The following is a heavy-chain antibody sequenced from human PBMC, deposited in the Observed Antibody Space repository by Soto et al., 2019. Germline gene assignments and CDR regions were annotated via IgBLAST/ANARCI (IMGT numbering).Heavy chain of an antibody. CDR3: DIEWLFRGKFDY. V-gene: IGHV3-23*01. Sequence: GESLKISCAASGFTFSSYAMSWVRQAPGKGLEWVSAISGSGGSTYYADSVKGRFTISRDNSKNTLYLQMNSLRAEDTAVYYCDIEWLFRGKFDYWGQGTLVTVSS. CDR1: GFTFSSYA. CDR2: ISGSGGST. J-gene: IGHJ4*02. D-gene: IGHD3-22*01.